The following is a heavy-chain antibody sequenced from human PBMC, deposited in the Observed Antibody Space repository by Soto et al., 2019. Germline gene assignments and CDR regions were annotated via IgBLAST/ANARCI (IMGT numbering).Heavy chain of an antibody. CDR1: EATFRNYA. V-gene: IGHV1-69*01. CDR3: AGGRIVVAGSSAYYGMDV. CDR2: IIPVFGII. Sequence: QVELVQSGAEVKKPGSSVKVSCQASEATFRNYAISWVRQAPGQGLEWMGGIIPVFGIISYAQNFQGRVTITADESTSTAYMELSSLRVEDTAVYFCAGGRIVVAGSSAYYGMDVWGQGTAVTVSS. D-gene: IGHD6-19*01. J-gene: IGHJ6*02.